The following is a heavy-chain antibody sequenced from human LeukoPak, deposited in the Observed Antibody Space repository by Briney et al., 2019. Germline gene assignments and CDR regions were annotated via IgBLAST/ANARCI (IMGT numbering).Heavy chain of an antibody. CDR2: ISSSSSYI. CDR1: GFTFSSYS. J-gene: IGHJ6*02. Sequence: GGSLRLSCVASGFTFSSYSMNWVRQAPGKGLGWVSFISSSSSYIYYADSVKGRFTISRDNAKNSLYLQMNSLRAEDTAVYYCAGETHCTSTSCYGMDVWAQGTTVTVSS. V-gene: IGHV3-21*01. CDR3: AGETHCTSTSCYGMDV. D-gene: IGHD2-2*01.